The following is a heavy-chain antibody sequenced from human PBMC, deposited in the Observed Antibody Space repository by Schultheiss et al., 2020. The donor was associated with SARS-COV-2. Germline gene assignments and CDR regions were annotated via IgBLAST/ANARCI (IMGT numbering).Heavy chain of an antibody. J-gene: IGHJ6*02. CDR1: GYTFTGYY. Sequence: ASVKVSCKASGYTFTGYYMHWVRQAPGQGLVWMGWISAYNDNTHYAQKFRGRITITTDTSTSTAYMELSSLRSEDTAVYYCAGRKEYYYGMDAWGQGTTVTVSS. CDR2: ISAYNDNT. V-gene: IGHV1-18*04. CDR3: AGRKEYYYGMDA.